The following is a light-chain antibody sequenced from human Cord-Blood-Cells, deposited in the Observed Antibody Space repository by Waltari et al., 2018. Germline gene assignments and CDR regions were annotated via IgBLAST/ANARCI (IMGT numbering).Light chain of an antibody. CDR1: SSNIGRNY. CDR2: RNN. Sequence: QSVLTQPPSASGTPGQRVTISCSGSSSNIGRNYVYWYQQLPGTAPKLLIYRNNPRPSGGPDRFSGSKCGTSAYLSISGLRSEDEADYYGAGWDDGLGGRVFGGGTKLTVL. CDR3: AGWDDGLGGRV. J-gene: IGLJ2*01. V-gene: IGLV1-47*01.